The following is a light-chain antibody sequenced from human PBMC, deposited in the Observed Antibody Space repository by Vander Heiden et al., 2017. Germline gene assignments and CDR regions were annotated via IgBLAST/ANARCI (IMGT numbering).Light chain of an antibody. Sequence: EIVLTQSPATLSLSPGERATLSCRASQSVSSYLAWYQQKPGQAPRLLIYDASNRATGIPARISGSGSGTDFTLTISSREPEDFAVYYCQQHSYWHPFTCGHGTKVDIK. CDR1: QSVSSY. V-gene: IGKV3-11*01. CDR3: QQHSYWHPFT. J-gene: IGKJ3*01. CDR2: DAS.